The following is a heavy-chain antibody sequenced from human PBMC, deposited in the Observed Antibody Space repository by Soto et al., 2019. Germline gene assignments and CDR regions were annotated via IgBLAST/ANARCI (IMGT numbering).Heavy chain of an antibody. V-gene: IGHV3-23*01. CDR1: GFTFSSYA. CDR3: AKDRHDSGGPWYFDL. Sequence: GGSLRLSWAASGFTFSSYAMSWVRQAPGKGLEWVSVISGSGGSTHYADSVKGRFTISRDNSENTLYLQVNSLRAEDTAVYYCAKDRHDSGGPWYFDLWGRGTLVTVSS. CDR2: ISGSGGST. D-gene: IGHD3-22*01. J-gene: IGHJ2*01.